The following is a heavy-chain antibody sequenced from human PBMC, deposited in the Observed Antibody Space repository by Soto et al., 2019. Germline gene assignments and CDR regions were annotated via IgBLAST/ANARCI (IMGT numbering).Heavy chain of an antibody. J-gene: IGHJ3*02. D-gene: IGHD6-13*01. V-gene: IGHV1-46*01. CDR3: ARKRVEMAAADAFDI. CDR2: INPSGGST. CDR1: GYTFGSYY. Sequence: ASVEASCEACGYTFGSYYMYWVRQAPGQGLEWMGIINPSGGSTSYAQKFQGRVTMTRDTSTSTVYMELSSLRSEDTAVYYCARKRVEMAAADAFDIWGQGTMVTVSS.